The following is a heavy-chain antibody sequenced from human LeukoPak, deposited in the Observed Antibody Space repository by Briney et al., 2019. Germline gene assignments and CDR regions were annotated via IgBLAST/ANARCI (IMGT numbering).Heavy chain of an antibody. D-gene: IGHD2-21*01. V-gene: IGHV1-69*06. J-gene: IGHJ3*02. CDR2: IIPIFGTA. Sequence: SVKVSCKASGGTFSSYAISWVRQAPGQGLEWMGGIIPIFGTANYAQNFQGRVTMTWDTSTSTVYMELSGLRSEDTAVYYCARADDLVVFDIWGQGTMVTIS. CDR1: GGTFSSYA. CDR3: ARADDLVVFDI.